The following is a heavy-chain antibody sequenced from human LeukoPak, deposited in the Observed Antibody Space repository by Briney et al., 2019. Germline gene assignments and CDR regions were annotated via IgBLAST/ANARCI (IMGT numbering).Heavy chain of an antibody. D-gene: IGHD3-10*01. Sequence: ASVKVSCKASGYTFTGYYMHWVRQAPGQGLEWMGWINPNSGGTNYAQKFQGRVTMTRDTSISTAYMELSRLRSDDTAVYYCARDLVSTDYYGSGSYYNAADYWGQGTLVTVSS. CDR1: GYTFTGYY. V-gene: IGHV1-2*02. CDR2: INPNSGGT. J-gene: IGHJ4*02. CDR3: ARDLVSTDYYGSGSYYNAADY.